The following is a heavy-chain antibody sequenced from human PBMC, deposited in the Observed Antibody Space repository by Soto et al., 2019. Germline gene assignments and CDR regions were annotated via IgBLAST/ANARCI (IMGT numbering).Heavy chain of an antibody. D-gene: IGHD1-26*01. V-gene: IGHV3-30*18. Sequence: QVQLVESGGGVVQPGTSLRLSCAASGFSFSSYGLHWVRQAPGKGLEWVAAISFDGSNEYHADSVKGRFTISRDKSKNTLDLQMNSLRAEDTAVYYCAKATYSGSYFSDYWGQGTLVTVSS. CDR3: AKATYSGSYFSDY. CDR1: GFSFSSYG. CDR2: ISFDGSNE. J-gene: IGHJ4*02.